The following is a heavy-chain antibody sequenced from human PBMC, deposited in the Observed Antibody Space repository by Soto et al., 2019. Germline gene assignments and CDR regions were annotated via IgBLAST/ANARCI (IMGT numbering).Heavy chain of an antibody. CDR2: IIPIFGTA. CDR3: ARSQGGSSSLDIYYYYYYGMDV. Sequence: QVQLVQSGAEVKKPGSSVKVSCKAPGGTFSSYAISWVRQAPGQGLEWMGGIIPIFGTAKYAQKFQGRVTITADEFTGTVYMELSSLRSEDTAVYYCARSQGGSSSLDIYYYYYYGMDVWGQGTTVTVSS. D-gene: IGHD2-15*01. CDR1: GGTFSSYA. V-gene: IGHV1-69*01. J-gene: IGHJ6*02.